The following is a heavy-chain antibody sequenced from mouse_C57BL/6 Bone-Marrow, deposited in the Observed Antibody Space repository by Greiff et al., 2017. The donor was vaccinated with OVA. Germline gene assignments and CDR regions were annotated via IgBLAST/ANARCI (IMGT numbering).Heavy chain of an antibody. D-gene: IGHD3-3*01. V-gene: IGHV5-4*01. CDR3: ARGGKLGAWFAY. CDR2: ISDGGSYT. Sequence: EVQGVESGGGLVKPGGSLKLSCAASGFTFSSYAMSWVRQTPEKRLEWVATISDGGSYTYYPDNVKGRFTISRDNAKNNLYLQMSHLKSEDTAMYYCARGGKLGAWFAYWGQGTLVTVSA. CDR1: GFTFSSYA. J-gene: IGHJ3*01.